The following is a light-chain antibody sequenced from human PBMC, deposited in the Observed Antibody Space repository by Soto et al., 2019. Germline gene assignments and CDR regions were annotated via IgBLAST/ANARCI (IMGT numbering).Light chain of an antibody. V-gene: IGLV4-69*01. CDR3: QTWGTDIKGV. CDR1: SGHSSYV. J-gene: IGLJ2*01. CDR2: LNSDGSH. Sequence: QPVLTQSPSASASLGASVKLTCTLSSGHSSYVIAWHQQQPEKGPRYLMKLNSDGSHNKGDGIPVRFSGSSSGAERYLTISGLQSEDEADYYCQTWGTDIKGVFGGGTKLTVL.